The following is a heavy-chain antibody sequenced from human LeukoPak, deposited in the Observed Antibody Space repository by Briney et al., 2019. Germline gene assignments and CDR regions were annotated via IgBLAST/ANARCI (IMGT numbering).Heavy chain of an antibody. CDR3: ARSDQWLVHAFDI. CDR2: IYYSGST. D-gene: IGHD6-19*01. Sequence: PSETLSLTCSVSGGSISSYYWSWIRQPPGKGLEWIGYIYYSGSTNNNPSLKSRVTISVDTSKNQFSLKLSSVTAADTAVYYCARSDQWLVHAFDIWGQGTMVTVSS. V-gene: IGHV4-59*01. CDR1: GGSISSYY. J-gene: IGHJ3*02.